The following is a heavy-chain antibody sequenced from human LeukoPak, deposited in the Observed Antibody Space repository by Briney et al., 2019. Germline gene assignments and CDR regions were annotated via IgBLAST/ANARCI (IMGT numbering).Heavy chain of an antibody. Sequence: PSETLSLTCAVSGYFISSGYYWGWIRQPPGKGLEWIGRIYTSGSTNYNPSLKSRVTMSVGTSKNQFSLKLSSVTAADTAVYYCATLGIVGGLYFDYWGQGTLVTVSS. D-gene: IGHD1-26*01. J-gene: IGHJ4*02. V-gene: IGHV4-38-2*01. CDR2: IYTSGST. CDR1: GYFISSGYY. CDR3: ATLGIVGGLYFDY.